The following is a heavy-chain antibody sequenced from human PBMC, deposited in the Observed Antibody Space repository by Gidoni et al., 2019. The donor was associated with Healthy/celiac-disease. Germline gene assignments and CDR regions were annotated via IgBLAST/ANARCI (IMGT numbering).Heavy chain of an antibody. CDR3: AKDSLYDILTGYHYGMDV. CDR2: ISGSGGST. Sequence: EVQLLESGGGLVQPGGSLRLSCAASGFTFSSYARSWVRQAPGKGLAWVSAISGSGGSTYYADSVKGRFTISRDNSKNTLYLQMNSLRAEDTAVYYCAKDSLYDILTGYHYGMDVWGQGTTVTVSS. J-gene: IGHJ6*02. D-gene: IGHD3-9*01. V-gene: IGHV3-23*01. CDR1: GFTFSSYA.